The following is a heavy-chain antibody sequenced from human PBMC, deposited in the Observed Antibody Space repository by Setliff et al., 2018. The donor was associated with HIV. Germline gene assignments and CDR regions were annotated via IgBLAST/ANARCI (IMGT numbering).Heavy chain of an antibody. CDR3: ARGARLVGRAVVLYYFDH. CDR1: GYTFTSYD. J-gene: IGHJ4*02. V-gene: IGHV1-8*02. D-gene: IGHD1-26*01. CDR2: MNPNSGNT. Sequence: ASVKVSCKASGYTFTSYDINWVRQATGQGLEWMGWMNPNSGNTGYPQKFQGRLTMTRDASMDTAYMELTSLRSEDTALYYCARGARLVGRAVVLYYFDHWGQGTLVTVSS.